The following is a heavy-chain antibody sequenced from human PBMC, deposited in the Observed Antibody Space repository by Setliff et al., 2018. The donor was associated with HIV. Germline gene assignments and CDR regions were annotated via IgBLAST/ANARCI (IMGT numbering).Heavy chain of an antibody. CDR2: THYRSKWYH. D-gene: IGHD3-16*01. J-gene: IGHJ4*02. Sequence: PSQTLSLTCAISGDSVSNNNAAWNWIRQSPSRGPEWLGRTHYRSKWYHDYAASLKGRFIISRDDSKNTLYLQMNSLKTEDTAVYYCSTEGWGPDYWGQGTLVTVSS. CDR3: STEGWGPDY. CDR1: GDSVSNNNAA. V-gene: IGHV6-1*01.